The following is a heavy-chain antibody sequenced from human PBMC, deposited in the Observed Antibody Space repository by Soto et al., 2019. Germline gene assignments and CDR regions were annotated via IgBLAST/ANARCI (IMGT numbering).Heavy chain of an antibody. Sequence: GGSLRLSCAASGFTFSDYYMSWIRQAPGKGLEWVSYISSSGSTIYYADSVKGRFTISRDNAKNSLYLQMNSLRAEDTAVYYCARDGYYDFCSGYYPRAFDIWGHGTMVTVSS. CDR3: ARDGYYDFCSGYYPRAFDI. CDR1: GFTFSDYY. J-gene: IGHJ3*02. V-gene: IGHV3-11*01. CDR2: ISSSGSTI. D-gene: IGHD3-3*01.